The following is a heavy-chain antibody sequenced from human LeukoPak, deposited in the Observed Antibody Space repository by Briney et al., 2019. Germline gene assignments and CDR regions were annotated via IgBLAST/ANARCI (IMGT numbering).Heavy chain of an antibody. V-gene: IGHV5-51*01. J-gene: IGHJ4*02. Sequence: GESLKISCKGFGYSFTSYWIGWVRPMPGKGLEWMGIIYPGDSDTRYSPPFQGPVNISADKSISTAYLQWSSLKASDTAMYYCARRGGSSEEYAYWGQGTLVTVSS. CDR2: IYPGDSDT. CDR3: ARRGGSSEEYAY. CDR1: GYSFTSYW. D-gene: IGHD1-26*01.